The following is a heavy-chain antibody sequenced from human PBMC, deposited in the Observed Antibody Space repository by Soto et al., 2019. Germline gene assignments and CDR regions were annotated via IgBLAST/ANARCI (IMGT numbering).Heavy chain of an antibody. CDR2: IYHSGST. V-gene: IGHV4-38-2*01. J-gene: IGHJ4*02. D-gene: IGHD5-12*01. CDR3: ARVGPIVATIWNFDY. CDR1: GYSISSGYY. Sequence: SETLSLTCAVSGYSISSGYYWGWIRQPPGKGLEWIGSIYHSGSTYYNPSLKSRVTMSVDTSKNQFSLKLSSVTAADTAVYYCARVGPIVATIWNFDYWGQGTLVTVSS.